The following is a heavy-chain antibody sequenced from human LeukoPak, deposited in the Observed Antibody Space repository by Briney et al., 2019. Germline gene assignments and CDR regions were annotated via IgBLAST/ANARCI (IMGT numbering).Heavy chain of an antibody. CDR2: INPNSGGT. V-gene: IGHV1-2*02. CDR1: GYTFTVYY. D-gene: IGHD6-13*01. Sequence: GASVKVSCKASGYTFTVYYMHWVRQAPGQGLEWMGWINPNSGGTNYAQKFQGRVTMTRDTSISTAYMELSRLRSDDTAVYYCGGDSGSSWYSAVDPWGQGTLVTVSS. CDR3: GGDSGSSWYSAVDP. J-gene: IGHJ5*02.